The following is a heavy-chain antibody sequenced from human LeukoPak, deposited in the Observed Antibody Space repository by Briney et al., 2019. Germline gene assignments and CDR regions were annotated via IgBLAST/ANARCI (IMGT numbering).Heavy chain of an antibody. J-gene: IGHJ6*02. CDR2: MNPNSGNT. Sequence: ASVKVSCKASGYTFTSYDINWVRQATGQGLEWMGWMNPNSGNTGYAQKFQGRVTMTRNTSISTAYMELSSLRSEDPAVYYCARGGGDYYYYGMDVWGQGTTVTVSS. CDR3: ARGGGDYYYYGMDV. CDR1: GYTFTSYD. V-gene: IGHV1-8*01.